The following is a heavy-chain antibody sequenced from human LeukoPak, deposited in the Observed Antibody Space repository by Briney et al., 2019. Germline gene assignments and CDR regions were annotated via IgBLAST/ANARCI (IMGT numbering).Heavy chain of an antibody. CDR1: GFTFSSYN. Sequence: PGGSLRLSCAASGFTFSSYNMNWVRQAPGEGLEWVSSISSSSDYTYYADSVKGRFTIPRDNAKNSLFLQMNSLRAEDTAVYYCARGGGVTGTTIQYWGQGTLVTVSS. D-gene: IGHD1-7*01. CDR2: ISSSSDYT. CDR3: ARGGGVTGTTIQY. J-gene: IGHJ4*02. V-gene: IGHV3-21*01.